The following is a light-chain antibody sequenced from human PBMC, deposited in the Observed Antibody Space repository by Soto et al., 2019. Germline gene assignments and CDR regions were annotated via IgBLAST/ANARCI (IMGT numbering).Light chain of an antibody. Sequence: EIVMTQSPATLSVSPGEKATLSCRASQSLNNNLAWYQQKPGQGPRLLIYFASTRDTGIPARFSGSGSGTEFSLTISGLQSEDSAVYYCQQYSAWPLTFGGGTKVETK. V-gene: IGKV3-15*01. CDR1: QSLNNN. J-gene: IGKJ4*01. CDR2: FAS. CDR3: QQYSAWPLT.